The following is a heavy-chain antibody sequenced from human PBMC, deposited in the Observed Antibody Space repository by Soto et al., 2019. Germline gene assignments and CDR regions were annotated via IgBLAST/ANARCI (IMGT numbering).Heavy chain of an antibody. D-gene: IGHD6-19*01. CDR3: ARGSPQWLVPGDEVFDY. V-gene: IGHV3-33*01. Sequence: GGSLRLSCAASGFTFSSYGMHWVRQAPGKGLEWVAVIWYDGSNKYYADSVKGRFTISRDNSKNTLYLQMNSLRAEDTAVYYCARGSPQWLVPGDEVFDYWGQGTRVTVSS. CDR1: GFTFSSYG. J-gene: IGHJ4*02. CDR2: IWYDGSNK.